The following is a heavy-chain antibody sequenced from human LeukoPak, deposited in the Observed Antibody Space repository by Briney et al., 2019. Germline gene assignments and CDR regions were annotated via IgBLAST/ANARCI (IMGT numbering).Heavy chain of an antibody. Sequence: ASVKVSCKASGYTFTGYYMHWVRQAPGQGLEWMGWINPNSGGTNYAQKFQGRVTMTRDTSISTAYMELSRLRSDDTAVYYCARVGITMVRGVIIGWFDPWGQGTLVTVSS. CDR3: ARVGITMVRGVIIGWFDP. V-gene: IGHV1-2*02. D-gene: IGHD3-10*01. CDR1: GYTFTGYY. CDR2: INPNSGGT. J-gene: IGHJ5*02.